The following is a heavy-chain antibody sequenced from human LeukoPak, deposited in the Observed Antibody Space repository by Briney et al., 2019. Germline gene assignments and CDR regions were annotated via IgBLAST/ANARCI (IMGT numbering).Heavy chain of an antibody. CDR1: GFNFTGYR. D-gene: IGHD6-19*01. J-gene: IGHJ4*02. V-gene: IGHV3-74*03. CDR2: LYSDGRSL. Sequence: PGGSLRLSCAGSGFNFTGYRMHWVRQAPGKGLEWISRLYSDGRSLTYADSVMGRFTISRDNAKNMLYLQMNSLRAEDTAVYYCARGRGLGELAVASFDSWGQGILVTVSS. CDR3: ARGRGLGELAVASFDS.